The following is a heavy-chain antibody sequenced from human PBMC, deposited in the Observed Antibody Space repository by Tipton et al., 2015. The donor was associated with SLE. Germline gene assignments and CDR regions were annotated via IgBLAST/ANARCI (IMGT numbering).Heavy chain of an antibody. J-gene: IGHJ6*02. CDR3: ARDDRVVVVPAAMGFLYGMDV. CDR1: GGSFSGYY. V-gene: IGHV4-34*01. CDR2: INHSGST. Sequence: TLSLTCAVYGGSFSGYYWSWIRQPPGKGLEWIREINHSGSTNYNPSLKSRVTISVDTSKNQFSLKLSSVTAADTAVYYCARDDRVVVVPAAMGFLYGMDVWGQGTTVTVSS. D-gene: IGHD2-2*01.